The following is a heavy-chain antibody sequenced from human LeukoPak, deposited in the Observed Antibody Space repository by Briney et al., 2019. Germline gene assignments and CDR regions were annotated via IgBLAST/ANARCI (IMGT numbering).Heavy chain of an antibody. Sequence: HPGGSLRLSCAASGFTFSTYAMQWVRQAPGKGLECVAVISYDGKNKYYADSVKGRFTISRDNSKNTLYLQMNSLRAEDTAVYYCARETFHAFDIWGQGTMVTVSS. CDR1: GFTFSTYA. J-gene: IGHJ3*02. V-gene: IGHV3-30*04. CDR3: ARETFHAFDI. CDR2: ISYDGKNK.